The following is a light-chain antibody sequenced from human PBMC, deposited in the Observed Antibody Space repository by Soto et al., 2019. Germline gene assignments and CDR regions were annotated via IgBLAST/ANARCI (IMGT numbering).Light chain of an antibody. V-gene: IGLV2-14*01. CDR2: DVT. CDR3: SSYTSSSTYV. J-gene: IGLJ1*01. Sequence: QSVLTQPASVSGSPGQSITISCTGTSSDVGRYNYVSWYQQHPGKAPKLLIYDVTYRPSGVSNRFSGSKSGNTASLTISGLLAEDEADYYCSSYTSSSTYVFGSGTKLTVL. CDR1: SSDVGRYNY.